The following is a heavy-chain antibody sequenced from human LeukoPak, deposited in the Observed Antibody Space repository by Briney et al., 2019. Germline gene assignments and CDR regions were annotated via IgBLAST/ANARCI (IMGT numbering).Heavy chain of an antibody. Sequence: GRSLRLSCAASGFTFSSYAMSWVRQAPGKGLEWVSAISGSGGSTYYADSVKGRFTISRDNSKNTLYLQMNSLRAEDTAVYYCAKSGYYYDSSGYYPDYWGQGTLVTVSS. CDR2: ISGSGGST. V-gene: IGHV3-23*01. D-gene: IGHD3-22*01. CDR1: GFTFSSYA. J-gene: IGHJ4*02. CDR3: AKSGYYYDSSGYYPDY.